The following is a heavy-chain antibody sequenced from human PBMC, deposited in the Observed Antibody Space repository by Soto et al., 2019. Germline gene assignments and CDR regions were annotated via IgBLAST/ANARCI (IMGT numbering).Heavy chain of an antibody. D-gene: IGHD3-16*01. CDR3: ARQAKIGDRSQFYFDS. V-gene: IGHV3-30*04. Sequence: QVQLVESGGDVVQPGRSLRLSCAASGFTFSFYAMHWVRQAPGKGLEWVAVISYNGRNKHYVDSVKGRFTISRDNSQDILYLQMDSLRPDDTAVYYCARQAKIGDRSQFYFDSWGQGTLVTVSS. J-gene: IGHJ4*02. CDR2: ISYNGRNK. CDR1: GFTFSFYA.